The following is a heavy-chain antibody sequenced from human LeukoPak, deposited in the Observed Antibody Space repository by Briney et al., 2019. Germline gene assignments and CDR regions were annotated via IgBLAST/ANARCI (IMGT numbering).Heavy chain of an antibody. CDR1: GFTFSSYS. CDR2: IYSGGST. CDR3: ARGYGSGSYHLGY. Sequence: GGSLRLSCAASGFTFSSYSMNWVRQAPGKGLEWVSVIYSGGSTYYADSVKGRFTISRDNSKNTLYLQMNSLRAEDTAVYYCARGYGSGSYHLGYWGQGTLVTVSS. V-gene: IGHV3-66*01. D-gene: IGHD3-10*01. J-gene: IGHJ4*02.